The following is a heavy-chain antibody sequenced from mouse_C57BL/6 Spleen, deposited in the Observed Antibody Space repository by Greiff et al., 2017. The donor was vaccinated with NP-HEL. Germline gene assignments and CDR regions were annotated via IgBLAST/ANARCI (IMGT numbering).Heavy chain of an antibody. J-gene: IGHJ2*01. D-gene: IGHD2-4*01. CDR2: ILPGSGST. Sequence: VKLQESGAELMKPGASVKLSCQATGYTFTGYWIEWVKQRPGHGLEWIGEILPGSGSTNYNEKFKGKATFTADTSSNTAYMQISSLTTEDSAIYYCARKAYYDYDDYWGQGTTLTVSS. V-gene: IGHV1-9*01. CDR3: ARKAYYDYDDY. CDR1: GYTFTGYW.